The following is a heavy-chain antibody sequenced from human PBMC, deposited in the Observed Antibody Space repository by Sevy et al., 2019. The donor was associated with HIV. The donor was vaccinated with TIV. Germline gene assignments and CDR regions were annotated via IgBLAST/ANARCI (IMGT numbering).Heavy chain of an antibody. D-gene: IGHD3-16*01. Sequence: GGSLRLSCAASGFTFSRYAMHWVRQAPGKGLEWLAVISYDGSTKYYTDSVKGRFTISRDNSKNTLYLQMNSLKVEDTAVYYCARVKGAYRFGYYGMDVWGQGTTVTVSS. V-gene: IGHV3-30-3*01. CDR3: ARVKGAYRFGYYGMDV. CDR1: GFTFSRYA. J-gene: IGHJ6*02. CDR2: ISYDGSTK.